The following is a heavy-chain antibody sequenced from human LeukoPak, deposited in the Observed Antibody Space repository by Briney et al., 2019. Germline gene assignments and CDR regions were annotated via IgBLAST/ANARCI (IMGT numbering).Heavy chain of an antibody. CDR1: GFTFSSYA. V-gene: IGHV3-23*01. CDR3: AKTKYGLPRDYMDV. Sequence: PGGSLRLSCAASGFTFSSYAMSWVRQAPGKGLEWVSAISGSGGSTYYADSVKGRFTISRDNSKNTLYLQMNSLRADDTAVYYCAKTKYGLPRDYMDVWGKGTTVTVSS. CDR2: ISGSGGST. D-gene: IGHD3/OR15-3a*01. J-gene: IGHJ6*03.